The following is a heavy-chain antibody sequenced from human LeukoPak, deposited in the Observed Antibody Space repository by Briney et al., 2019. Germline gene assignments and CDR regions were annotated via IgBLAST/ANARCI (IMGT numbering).Heavy chain of an antibody. J-gene: IGHJ3*02. CDR1: GGSISSGSYY. D-gene: IGHD6-13*01. V-gene: IGHV4-61*02. Sequence: PSQTLSLTCTVSGGSISSGSYYWSWIRQPAGKGLEWIGRIYTSGSTNYNPSLKSRVTISVDKSKNQFSLKLSSVTAADTAVYYCARVQGSSSDTIDAFDIWGQGTMVTVSS. CDR2: IYTSGST. CDR3: ARVQGSSSDTIDAFDI.